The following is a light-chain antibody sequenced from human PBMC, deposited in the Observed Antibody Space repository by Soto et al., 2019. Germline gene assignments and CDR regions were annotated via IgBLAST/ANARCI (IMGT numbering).Light chain of an antibody. CDR2: EVS. CDR1: SSDVGGYNY. CDR3: NSYTSKSTGV. Sequence: QSALTQPASVSGSPGQSITISCTGTSSDVGGYNYVSWYQHHPGKAPKLIIYEVSNRPSGVSNRFSDSKSGNTASLTISGLQAEDEADYYCNSYTSKSTGVFGTGTKLTVL. V-gene: IGLV2-14*01. J-gene: IGLJ1*01.